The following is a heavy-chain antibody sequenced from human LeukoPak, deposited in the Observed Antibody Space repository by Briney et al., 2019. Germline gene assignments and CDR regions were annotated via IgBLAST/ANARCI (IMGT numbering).Heavy chain of an antibody. CDR2: IYHSGRT. CDR1: GGSISGYY. Sequence: PSETLSLTCSVSGGSISGYYWSWIRQVPGERLEWIGYIYHSGRTTYNPSLESRVTISLDTSKNQLSLNLRFVTAADTALYFCARRRAQSSSPSFYYFYMDVWGKGTTVTVSS. V-gene: IGHV4-59*01. CDR3: ARRRAQSSSPSFYYFYMDV. D-gene: IGHD1-26*01. J-gene: IGHJ6*03.